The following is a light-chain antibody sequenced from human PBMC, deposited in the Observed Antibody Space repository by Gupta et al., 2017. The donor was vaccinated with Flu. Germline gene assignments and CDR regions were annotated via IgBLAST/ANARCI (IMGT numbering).Light chain of an antibody. V-gene: IGKV1-39*01. CDR1: QSITSY. Sequence: DIQMTQSPSSLSESVGDRVTIPCRASQSITSYLNWYQQKPGKAPKLLIYAASNLQGGVPSRFSGSGSGTDFTFTISSLQPEDFATYYCQQSYASPYTFGQGTKLEIK. CDR3: QQSYASPYT. J-gene: IGKJ2*01. CDR2: AAS.